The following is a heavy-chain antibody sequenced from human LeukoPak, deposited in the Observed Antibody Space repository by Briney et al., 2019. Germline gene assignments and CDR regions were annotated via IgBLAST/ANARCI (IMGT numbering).Heavy chain of an antibody. CDR1: GSSIRSYY. Sequence: SETLCLTCTASGSSIRSYYRSWIRQPPGKGLEWVGYIYYDGSTNYNPSLKNRVTISVDATKNQFSLKRSSVTAADTAVYYCARLPGRMGYFDYWGQGTLVTVSS. CDR2: IYYDGST. V-gene: IGHV4-59*08. J-gene: IGHJ4*02. D-gene: IGHD1-26*01. CDR3: ARLPGRMGYFDY.